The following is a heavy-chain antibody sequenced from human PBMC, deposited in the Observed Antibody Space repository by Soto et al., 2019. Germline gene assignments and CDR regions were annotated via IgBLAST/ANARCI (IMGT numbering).Heavy chain of an antibody. CDR1: GGSISSGGCY. D-gene: IGHD6-19*01. CDR3: AILIAVAGTAWFDP. J-gene: IGHJ5*02. Sequence: SETLSLTCTVSGGSISSGGCYWSWIRQHPGKGLEWIGYIYYSGSTYYNPSLKSRVTISVDTSKNQFSLKLSSVTAADTAVYYCAILIAVAGTAWFDPWGQGTLVTVSS. V-gene: IGHV4-31*03. CDR2: IYYSGST.